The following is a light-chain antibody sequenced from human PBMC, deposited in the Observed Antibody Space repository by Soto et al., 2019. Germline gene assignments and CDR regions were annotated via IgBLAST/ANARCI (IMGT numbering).Light chain of an antibody. Sequence: QSVLAQPPSVSGAPGQRVTISCTGSSSNIGAGYDVHWYHQLPGTAPKLLVSTDNRRPSGVPDRLSASKSGASASLAITGLQAEDEAHYYCQSYDKTLTAYVFGTGTKVTVL. J-gene: IGLJ1*01. CDR1: SSNIGAGYD. V-gene: IGLV1-40*01. CDR3: QSYDKTLTAYV. CDR2: TDN.